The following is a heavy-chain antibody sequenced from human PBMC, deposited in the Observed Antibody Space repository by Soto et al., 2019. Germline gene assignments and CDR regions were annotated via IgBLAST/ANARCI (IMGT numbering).Heavy chain of an antibody. CDR1: IFTFSNYG. J-gene: IGHJ5*02. D-gene: IGHD6-6*01. CDR2: ITVSGGT. Sequence: PGGSLRLSCSASIFTFSNYGMSWVRQAPGKGLEWVSGITVSGGTYYANSVKGRFTISRDDSENTLYLQMNNLRAEDTALYYCAKGDSSSLVWFAHWGKGVLVTVSS. CDR3: AKGDSSSLVWFAH. V-gene: IGHV3-23*01.